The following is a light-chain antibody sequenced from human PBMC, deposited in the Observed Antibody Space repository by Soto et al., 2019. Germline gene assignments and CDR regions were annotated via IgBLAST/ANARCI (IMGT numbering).Light chain of an antibody. CDR3: QQYGSSPPWT. J-gene: IGKJ1*01. CDR1: QSVSSSY. V-gene: IGKV3-20*01. CDR2: GSS. Sequence: EIVLTQSPGTLSLSPGEIATLSCRASQSVSSSYLDWYKQKPGQAPRLLIHGSSSMATGIPDRFSGSGSGTDFTLTISRLEPEDLAVYYCQQYGSSPPWTFGQGTKVEIK.